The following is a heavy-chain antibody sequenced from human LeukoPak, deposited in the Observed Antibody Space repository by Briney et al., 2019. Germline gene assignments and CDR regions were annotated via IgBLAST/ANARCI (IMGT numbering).Heavy chain of an antibody. Sequence: ASVKVSCKASGYTFTSYAMNWVRQAPGQGLEWMGWINTNTGNPTYAQGFTGRFVFSLDTSVSTAYLQISSLKAEDTAVYYCARGGRSSPNYYYCGMDVWGQGTTVTVSS. V-gene: IGHV7-4-1*02. CDR1: GYTFTSYA. CDR3: ARGGRSSPNYYYCGMDV. D-gene: IGHD6-13*01. J-gene: IGHJ6*02. CDR2: INTNTGNP.